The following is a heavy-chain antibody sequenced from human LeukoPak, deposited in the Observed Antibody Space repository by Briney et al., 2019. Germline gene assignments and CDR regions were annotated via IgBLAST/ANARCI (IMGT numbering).Heavy chain of an antibody. CDR1: GFTFNDYA. D-gene: IGHD3-22*01. CDR3: AKDYYYDSSGYTYFDY. Sequence: GRSLRLSCVASGFTFNDYAMHWVRQAPGKGLEWVSGFSWNSGTIGYADSVKGRFTISRDNAKNSLYLQMNSLRAEDMAFYYCAKDYYYDSSGYTYFDYWGQGALVTVSS. CDR2: FSWNSGTI. V-gene: IGHV3-9*03. J-gene: IGHJ4*02.